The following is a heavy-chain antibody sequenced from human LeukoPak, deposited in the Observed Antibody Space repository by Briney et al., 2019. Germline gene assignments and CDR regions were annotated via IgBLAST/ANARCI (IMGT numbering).Heavy chain of an antibody. CDR1: GFTFSSYS. D-gene: IGHD2-15*01. V-gene: IGHV3-21*04. CDR3: ARDGGRDTAFDI. J-gene: IGHJ3*02. CDR2: ISSSSSYI. Sequence: PGGSLRLSCAASGFTFSSYSMNWVRQAPGKGLEWVSSISSSSSYIYYADSVKGRFIISRDNSKNTVYLQMNSLRAEDTAVYYCARDGGRDTAFDIWGQGTMVTVSS.